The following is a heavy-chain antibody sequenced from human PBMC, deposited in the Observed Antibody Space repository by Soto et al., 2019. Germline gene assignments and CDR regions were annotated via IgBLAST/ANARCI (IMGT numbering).Heavy chain of an antibody. J-gene: IGHJ6*02. D-gene: IGHD2-8*01. CDR3: ARGGGVGYCTNGVCSGYYYGMDV. Sequence: GASVKVSCAASGFTVSSNYMSWVRQAPGRGLEWVSVIYSGGGTYYADSVKGRFTISRDNSKNTLYLQMNSLRAEDTAVYYCARGGGVGYCTNGVCSGYYYGMDVWGQGTTVTVSS. CDR1: GFTVSSNY. V-gene: IGHV3-53*01. CDR2: IYSGGGT.